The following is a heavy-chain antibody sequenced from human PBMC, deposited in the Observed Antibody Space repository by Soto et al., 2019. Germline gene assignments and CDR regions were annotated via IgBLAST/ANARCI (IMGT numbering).Heavy chain of an antibody. CDR3: ARTASTMVRRVLGRRSYYSYRFDV. CDR2: IDWDDDK. V-gene: IGHV2-70*01. J-gene: IGHJ6*02. D-gene: IGHD3-10*01. CDR1: GFSLSTSGMC. Sequence: YGPTLLNPTQTLTLTCTFSGFSLSTSGMCVSWIRQPPGKALEWLALIDWDDDKYYSTSLKTTLTISKDTSKNQVVLTMTKMDPVDKATYYCARTASTMVRRVLGRRSYYSYRFDVWGQGTPVTVYS.